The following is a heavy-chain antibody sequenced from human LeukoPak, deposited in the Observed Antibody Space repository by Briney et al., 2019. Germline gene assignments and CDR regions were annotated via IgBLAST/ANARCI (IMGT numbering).Heavy chain of an antibody. CDR3: ARRGEAMDPFDY. J-gene: IGHJ4*02. D-gene: IGHD5-18*01. CDR2: IYPGDSDT. CDR1: GYSFTSYW. Sequence: GESLKISCKDSGYSFTSYWIGWVRQMPGKGLEWMGIIYPGDSDTRYSPSFQGQVTISADRSINTAYLQWSSLKASDTAIYYCARRGEAMDPFDYWGQGTLVTVSS. V-gene: IGHV5-51*01.